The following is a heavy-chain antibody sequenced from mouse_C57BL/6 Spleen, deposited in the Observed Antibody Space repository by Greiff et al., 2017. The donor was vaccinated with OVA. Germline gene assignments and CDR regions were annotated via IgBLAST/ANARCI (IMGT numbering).Heavy chain of an antibody. V-gene: IGHV1-55*01. D-gene: IGHD2-5*01. J-gene: IGHJ2*01. CDR1: GYTFTSYW. Sequence: VQLQQPGAELVKPGASVKMSCKASGYTFTSYWITWVKQRPGQGLEWIGDIYPGSGSTNYNEKFKSKATLTVDTSSSTAYMQLSSLTSEDSAVYYCARFYYSNYALDYWGQGTTLTVSS. CDR3: ARFYYSNYALDY. CDR2: IYPGSGST.